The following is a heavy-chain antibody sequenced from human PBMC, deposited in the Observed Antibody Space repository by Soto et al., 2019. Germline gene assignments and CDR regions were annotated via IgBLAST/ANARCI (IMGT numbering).Heavy chain of an antibody. D-gene: IGHD4-17*01. J-gene: IGHJ3*02. CDR2: ISSSSSTI. V-gene: IGHV3-48*01. CDR1: GFTFSSYS. Sequence: GGSLRLSCAASGFTFSSYSMNWVRQAPGKGLEWVSYISSSSSTIYYADSVKGRFTISRDNAKNSLYLQMNSLRAEDTAVYYCARAVYGDYLSGAFDIWGQGTMVTVSS. CDR3: ARAVYGDYLSGAFDI.